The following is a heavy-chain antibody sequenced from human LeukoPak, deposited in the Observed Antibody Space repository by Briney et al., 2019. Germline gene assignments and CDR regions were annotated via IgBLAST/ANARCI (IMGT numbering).Heavy chain of an antibody. V-gene: IGHV4-34*01. CDR3: ARRGILDGDYYYYGMDV. J-gene: IGHJ6*02. Sequence: PSETLSLTCAVYGGSFSGYYWSWIRQPPGKGLEWIGEINHSGSTNYNPSLKSRVTISVDTSKNQFSLKLSSVTAADTAVYYCARRGILDGDYYYYGMDVWGQGTTVTVSS. D-gene: IGHD1-1*01. CDR1: GGSFSGYY. CDR2: INHSGST.